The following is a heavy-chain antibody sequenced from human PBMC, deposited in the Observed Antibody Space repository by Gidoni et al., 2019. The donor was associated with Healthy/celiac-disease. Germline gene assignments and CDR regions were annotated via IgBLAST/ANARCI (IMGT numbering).Heavy chain of an antibody. CDR3: AREWIGGKGGMDV. CDR2: INHSGST. Sequence: QVQLQQWGAGLLKPSETLSLTCAVYGGSFSGYYWSWIRQPPGKGLEWIGEINHSGSTNYNPSLKSLVTISVDTSKNQFSLKLSSVTAADTAVYYCAREWIGGKGGMDVWGQGTTVTVSS. V-gene: IGHV4-34*01. D-gene: IGHD2-15*01. J-gene: IGHJ6*02. CDR1: GGSFSGYY.